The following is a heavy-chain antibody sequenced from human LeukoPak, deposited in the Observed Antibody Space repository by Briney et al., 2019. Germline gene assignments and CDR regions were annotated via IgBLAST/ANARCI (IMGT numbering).Heavy chain of an antibody. Sequence: SQTLSLTCTVSGGSISSGGYYWSWIRQPPGKGLEWIGEINHSGSTNYNPSLKSRVTISVDTSKNQFSLKLSSVTAADTAVYYCARGREGPFDYWGQGTLVTVSS. J-gene: IGHJ4*02. CDR3: ARGREGPFDY. CDR2: INHSGST. CDR1: GGSISSGGYY. V-gene: IGHV4-30-2*01.